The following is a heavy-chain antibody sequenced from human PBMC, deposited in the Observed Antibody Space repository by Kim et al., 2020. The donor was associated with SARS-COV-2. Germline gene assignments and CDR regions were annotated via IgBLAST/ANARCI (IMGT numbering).Heavy chain of an antibody. CDR2: IHISGSG. CDR3: ARVSVEAGYFWYGLDV. CDR1: AYSTNSQY. Sequence: SETLSLSCSVSAYSTNSQYWTWIRQSAGKGLEWIGHIHISGSGESNPSLRSRLSISLDAATDVLSLRLTSVTAADTGTYFCARVSVEAGYFWYGLDVWGQGTTVTVSS. V-gene: IGHV4-4*07. D-gene: IGHD6-13*01. J-gene: IGHJ6*02.